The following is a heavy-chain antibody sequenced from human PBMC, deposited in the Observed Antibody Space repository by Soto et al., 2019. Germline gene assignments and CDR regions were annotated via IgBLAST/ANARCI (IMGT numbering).Heavy chain of an antibody. CDR2: TYYRSKWYK. Sequence: SQTLSLTCAISGDSVASNSAAWNWIRQSPSRGLEWLGRTYYRSKWYKEYAASVRSRITINPDTSKNQFSLQLNSVSPEDTAVYYCARTVGWLDPWGKGILVTVSS. J-gene: IGHJ5*02. D-gene: IGHD2-15*01. CDR1: GDSVASNSAA. CDR3: ARTVGWLDP. V-gene: IGHV6-1*01.